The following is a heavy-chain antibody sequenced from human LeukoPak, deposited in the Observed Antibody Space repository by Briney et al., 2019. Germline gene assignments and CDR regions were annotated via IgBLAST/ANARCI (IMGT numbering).Heavy chain of an antibody. Sequence: GGSLRLSCAASGFTFSSYEMNWVRQAPGKGLEWVSFISSSGSAIHYADSVRGRFTISRDNAKNSLYLQMSRLRAEDTAAYYCARGKLSFFDSSGYFDYWGQGTLVTVSS. V-gene: IGHV3-48*03. CDR1: GFTFSSYE. J-gene: IGHJ4*02. CDR2: ISSSGSAI. CDR3: ARGKLSFFDSSGYFDY. D-gene: IGHD3-22*01.